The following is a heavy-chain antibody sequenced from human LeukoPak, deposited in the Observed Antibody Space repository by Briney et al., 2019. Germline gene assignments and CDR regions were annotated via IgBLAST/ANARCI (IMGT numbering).Heavy chain of an antibody. V-gene: IGHV1-18*01. CDR1: GYTFTSNG. D-gene: IGHD6-19*01. CDR3: ARLWIAVASKLISFDY. CDR2: ISAYNGNT. J-gene: IGHJ4*01. Sequence: ASVKVSYKASGYTFTSNGITWVRQAPGQGLEWMGWISAYNGNTNYAQKLQGRVTMTTDTSTSTAYMELRSLRSDDTAVYYCARLWIAVASKLISFDYWGQGTLVTVSS.